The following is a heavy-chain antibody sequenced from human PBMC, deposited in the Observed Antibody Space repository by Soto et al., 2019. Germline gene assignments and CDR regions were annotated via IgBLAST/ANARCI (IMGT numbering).Heavy chain of an antibody. CDR1: GFTVSSNY. CDR3: AKGYDILTPYPPLDY. CDR2: IYSGGST. Sequence: GSLRLSCAASGFTVSSNYMSWVRQAPGKGLEWVSVIYSGGSTYYADSVKGRFTISRDNSKNTLYLQMNSLRAEDTAVYYCAKGYDILTPYPPLDYWGQGPLVTLSS. J-gene: IGHJ4*02. D-gene: IGHD3-9*01. V-gene: IGHV3-66*01.